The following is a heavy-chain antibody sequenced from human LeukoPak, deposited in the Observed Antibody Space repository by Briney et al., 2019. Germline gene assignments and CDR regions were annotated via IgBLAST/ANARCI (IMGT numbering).Heavy chain of an antibody. CDR3: AKDLYDSSGSRYDY. D-gene: IGHD3-22*01. V-gene: IGHV3-23*01. CDR1: EFTFSSYS. CDR2: MSESGSST. Sequence: GGSLRLSCAASEFTFSSYSMNWVRQAPGKGLEWVAAMSESGSSTWYADSVKGRLTISRDNSKNTLFLQMNSLRAEDTAVYYCAKDLYDSSGSRYDYWGQGTLVTVSS. J-gene: IGHJ4*02.